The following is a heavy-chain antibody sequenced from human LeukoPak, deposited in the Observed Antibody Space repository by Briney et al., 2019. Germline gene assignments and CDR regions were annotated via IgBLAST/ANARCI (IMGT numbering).Heavy chain of an antibody. V-gene: IGHV3-23*01. CDR3: AKTTRDQLLYSTDY. CDR1: VFTFSSYA. CDR2: VSGSGGST. Sequence: GGSLRLSCAASVFTFSSYAMYWVRQAPGKGLEWVSAVSGSGGSTYYADSVKGRFTISRDNSKNTLYLQVNSLRAEDTAVYYCAKTTRDQLLYSTDYWSQGNLVTVSS. J-gene: IGHJ4*02. D-gene: IGHD2-2*02.